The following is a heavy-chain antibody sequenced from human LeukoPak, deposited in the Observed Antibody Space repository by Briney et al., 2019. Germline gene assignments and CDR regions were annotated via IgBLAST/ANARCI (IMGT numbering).Heavy chain of an antibody. CDR1: GYSPSGGDY. CDR2: IYHSGGT. D-gene: IGHD3-3*01. V-gene: IGHV4-38-2*01. J-gene: IGHJ3*02. CDR3: ARWDSGEWFHDAFDI. Sequence: SGTPSLTCGVSGYSPSGGDYWAWIRQPPGKGLEWIGSIYHSGGTYYNPSLKSRVTISVDTSKNHFSLKLRFVTAADTALSYCARWDSGEWFHDAFDIWGQGTRVTVSS.